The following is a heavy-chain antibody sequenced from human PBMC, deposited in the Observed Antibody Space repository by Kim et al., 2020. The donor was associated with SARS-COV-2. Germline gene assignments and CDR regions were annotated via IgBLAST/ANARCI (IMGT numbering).Heavy chain of an antibody. D-gene: IGHD2-2*01. CDR2: INHSGST. CDR1: GGSFSGYY. V-gene: IGHV4-34*01. J-gene: IGHJ6*01. Sequence: SETLSLTCAVYGGSFSGYYWSWIRQPPGKGLEWIGEINHSGSTNYNPSLKSRVNISVDTSKNQFSLKLSSVTAADTAVYYCARDGNDVVVPAAIHYYYG. CDR3: ARDGNDVVVPAAIHYYYG.